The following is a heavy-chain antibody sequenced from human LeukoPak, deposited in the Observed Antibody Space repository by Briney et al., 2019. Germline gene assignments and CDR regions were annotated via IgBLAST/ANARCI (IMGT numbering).Heavy chain of an antibody. CDR2: IYHSGST. CDR1: GYSISSGYY. J-gene: IGHJ4*02. CDR3: AGDRSYCSGGSCSYYFDY. Sequence: PSETLSLTCTVSGYSISSGYYWGWIRQPPGKGLEWIGSIYHSGSTYYNPSLKSRVTISVDTSKNQFSLKLSSVTAADTAVYYCAGDRSYCSGGSCSYYFDYWGQGTLVTVSS. V-gene: IGHV4-38-2*02. D-gene: IGHD2-15*01.